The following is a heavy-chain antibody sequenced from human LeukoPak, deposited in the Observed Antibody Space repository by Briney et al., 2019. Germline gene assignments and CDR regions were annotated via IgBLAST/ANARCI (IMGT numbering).Heavy chain of an antibody. V-gene: IGHV4-30-4*01. CDR2: IYYSGST. CDR1: GGSISSGDYY. D-gene: IGHD6-13*01. Sequence: SETLSLTCTVSGGSISSGDYYWSWIRQPPGKGLEWIGYIYYSGSTYYNPSLKSRVTISVDTSKSQFSLKLSSVTAADTAVYYCARSSRLVYYGMDVWGQGTTVTVSS. CDR3: ARSSRLVYYGMDV. J-gene: IGHJ6*02.